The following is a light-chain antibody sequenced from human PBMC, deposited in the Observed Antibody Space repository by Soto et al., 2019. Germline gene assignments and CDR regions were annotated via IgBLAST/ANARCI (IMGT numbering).Light chain of an antibody. V-gene: IGKV1-5*03. CDR1: QSISSW. CDR3: QQYNSYSWT. J-gene: IGKJ1*01. CDR2: KAS. Sequence: DIQMTQSPSTLSASVGDRVTITCRASQSISSWLAWYQQKPGKAPNLLIYKASSLESGVPSRFSGSGSGTEFTLTISSLHHDDFATYYCQQYNSYSWTLGQGTKVEIK.